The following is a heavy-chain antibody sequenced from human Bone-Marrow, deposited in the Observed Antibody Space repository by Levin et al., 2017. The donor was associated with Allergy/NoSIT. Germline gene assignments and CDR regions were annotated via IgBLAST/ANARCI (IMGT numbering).Heavy chain of an antibody. CDR3: ARGPPSGPLADY. J-gene: IGHJ4*02. CDR1: GGSITYYY. CDR2: ISYTGTT. V-gene: IGHV4-59*01. D-gene: IGHD1-26*01. Sequence: PSETLSLTCTVSGGSITYYYWSWVRQPPGKGLEWIGYISYTGTTNYNPSLKSRVTMSVDASKNQFSMTLTSMSAAYTAVYYCARGPPSGPLADYWRQGTRVTVSS.